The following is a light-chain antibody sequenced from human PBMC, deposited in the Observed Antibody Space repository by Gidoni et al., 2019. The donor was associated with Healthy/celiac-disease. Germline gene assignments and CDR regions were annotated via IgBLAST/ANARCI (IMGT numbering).Light chain of an antibody. CDR1: QSISSW. CDR2: KAA. CDR3: QRYNSYSPWT. Sequence: DIQMTQSPSTLSASVGDRVTITCRASQSISSWLAWYQQKPGKAPKLLIYKAASLESGVPSRFSGSGSGTEFTITISSLQPDDFATYYCQRYNSYSPWTFGQGTKVEIK. J-gene: IGKJ1*01. V-gene: IGKV1-5*03.